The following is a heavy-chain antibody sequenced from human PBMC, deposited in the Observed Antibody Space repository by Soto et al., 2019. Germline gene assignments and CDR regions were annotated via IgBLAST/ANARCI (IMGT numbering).Heavy chain of an antibody. CDR2: INPNSGGT. D-gene: IGHD3-22*01. J-gene: IGHJ4*02. CDR3: ARTRDYDSSGYYYYFDY. Sequence: VSVKVSCKAAGYTFTGYYMHWVRQAPGQGLEWMGWINPNSGGTNYAQKFQGWVTMTRDTSISTAYMELSRLRSDDTAVYYCARTRDYDSSGYYYYFDYWGQGTLVTVSS. CDR1: GYTFTGYY. V-gene: IGHV1-2*04.